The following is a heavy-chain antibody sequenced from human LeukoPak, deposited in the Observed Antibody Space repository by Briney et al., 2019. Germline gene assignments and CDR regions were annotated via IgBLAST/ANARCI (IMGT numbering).Heavy chain of an antibody. CDR3: AREDVLLWFGSQYYMDV. CDR1: GGSISSSSYY. J-gene: IGHJ6*03. V-gene: IGHV4-39*02. D-gene: IGHD3-10*01. CDR2: IYYSGST. Sequence: SETLSLTCTVSGGSISSSSYYWGWIRQPPGKGLEWIGSIYYSGSTYYNPSLKSRVTISVDTSKNQFSLKLSSVTAADTAVYYCAREDVLLWFGSQYYMDVWGKGTTVTISS.